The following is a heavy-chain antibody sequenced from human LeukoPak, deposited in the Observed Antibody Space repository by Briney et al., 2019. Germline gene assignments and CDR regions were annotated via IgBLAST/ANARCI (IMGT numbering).Heavy chain of an antibody. CDR3: ARDFGGSYSDAFDI. V-gene: IGHV4-61*02. CDR1: GGSISSGSYY. D-gene: IGHD1-26*01. Sequence: SQTLSLTCTVSGGSISSGSYYWSWIRQPAGKGLEWIGRTHTSGSTNYNPSLKSRVTISVDTSKNQFSLKLSSVTAADTAVYYCARDFGGSYSDAFDIWGQGTMVTVSS. CDR2: THTSGST. J-gene: IGHJ3*02.